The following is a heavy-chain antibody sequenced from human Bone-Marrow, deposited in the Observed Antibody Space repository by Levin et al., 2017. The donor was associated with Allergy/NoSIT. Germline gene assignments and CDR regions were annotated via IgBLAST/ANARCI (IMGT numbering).Heavy chain of an antibody. Sequence: GESLKISCKASGFAFNTYTIHWVRQAPGHGPEWMGWINAGNGNTKYPREFQGRVTITRDTSASTAYMELSSLRSEDTAVYYCARERGYCSRGSCYTEFDFWGQGTLVTVSS. D-gene: IGHD2-15*01. J-gene: IGHJ4*02. CDR3: ARERGYCSRGSCYTEFDF. V-gene: IGHV1-3*01. CDR1: GFAFNTYT. CDR2: INAGNGNT.